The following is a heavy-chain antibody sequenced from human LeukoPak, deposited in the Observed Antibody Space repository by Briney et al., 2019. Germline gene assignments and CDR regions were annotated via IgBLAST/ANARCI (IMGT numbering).Heavy chain of an antibody. CDR2: ISGRGDST. V-gene: IGHV3-23*01. CDR1: GFTFSSHA. Sequence: GGPLRLSCAASGFTFSSHAMSWVRQAPGKGLEWVSGISGRGDSTVYADSVKGRFTISRDNSKNTLYLQMNSLRAEDTAVYYCAKDGGSYYSFDYWGQGTLVTVSS. CDR3: AKDGGSYYSFDY. D-gene: IGHD1-26*01. J-gene: IGHJ4*02.